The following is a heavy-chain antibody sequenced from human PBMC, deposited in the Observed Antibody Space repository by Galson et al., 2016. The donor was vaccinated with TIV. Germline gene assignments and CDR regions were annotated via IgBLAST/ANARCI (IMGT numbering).Heavy chain of an antibody. D-gene: IGHD1-7*01. CDR2: MYYSGST. CDR3: VRKSYDWNSVGYYFDY. CDR1: GGSINPYY. Sequence: LSLTCSVSGGSINPYYWGWIRQPPGKGLEWIANMYYSGSTNYNPSLKSRVTISLDTSKNQVSLKLNAVTAADTAVYYCVRKSYDWNSVGYYFDYWGQGALVTVSS. V-gene: IGHV4-59*01. J-gene: IGHJ4*02.